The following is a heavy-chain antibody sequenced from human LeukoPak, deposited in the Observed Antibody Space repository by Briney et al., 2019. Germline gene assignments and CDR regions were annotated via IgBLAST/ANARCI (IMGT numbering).Heavy chain of an antibody. CDR3: AKDSRFTVEMATITRTDNWFDP. CDR2: ISGSGGST. D-gene: IGHD5-24*01. V-gene: IGHV3-23*01. CDR1: GFTFSSYA. J-gene: IGHJ5*02. Sequence: GGSLRLSCAASGFTFSSYAMSWVRQAPGKGLEWVSAISGSGGSTYYADSVKGRFTISRDNSKNTLYLQMNSLRAEDTAVYYCAKDSRFTVEMATITRTDNWFDPWGQGTLVTVSS.